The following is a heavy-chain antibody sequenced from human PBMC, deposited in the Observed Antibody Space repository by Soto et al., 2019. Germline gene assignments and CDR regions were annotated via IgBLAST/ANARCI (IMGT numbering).Heavy chain of an antibody. V-gene: IGHV3-74*01. CDR1: GFTFSSYW. D-gene: IGHD6-13*01. J-gene: IGHJ4*02. CDR2: INSDGSST. CDR3: ARDRIAAAGTAYDY. Sequence: GGSLRLSCAASGFTFSSYWIHFFRQSPWKGLVWVSRINSDGSSTSYADSVKGRFTISRDNAKNTLYLQMNSLRAEDTAVYYCARDRIAAAGTAYDYWGQGTLVTVSS.